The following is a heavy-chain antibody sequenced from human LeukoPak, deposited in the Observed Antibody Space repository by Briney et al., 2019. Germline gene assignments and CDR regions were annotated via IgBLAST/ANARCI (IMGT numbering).Heavy chain of an antibody. CDR1: GFTVSGNY. V-gene: IGHV3-53*01. CDR2: IFSGGAT. CDR3: AREQSGFGAFDI. Sequence: TGGSLRLSCAASGFTVSGNYMSWVRQAPGKGLEWVSLIFSGGATYYADSVKGRFTISRDNSKNTLYLQMNSLRAEDTAVYYCAREQSGFGAFDIWGQGTMVTVSS. J-gene: IGHJ3*02. D-gene: IGHD3-3*01.